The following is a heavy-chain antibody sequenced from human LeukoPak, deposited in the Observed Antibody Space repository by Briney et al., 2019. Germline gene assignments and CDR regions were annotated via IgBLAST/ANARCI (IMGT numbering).Heavy chain of an antibody. J-gene: IGHJ5*01. CDR1: GGSISNYY. V-gene: IGHV4-4*09. Sequence: SETLSLTCSVSGGSISNYYWAWIRQPPGKEPELIGYISTSGTTKYTPSLSSRGTISLDTSMNQFSLRLASVTAADTAVYYCARLGMDWLHLDSWCQGTLVTVSS. CDR3: ARLGMDWLHLDS. CDR2: ISTSGTT. D-gene: IGHD3/OR15-3a*01.